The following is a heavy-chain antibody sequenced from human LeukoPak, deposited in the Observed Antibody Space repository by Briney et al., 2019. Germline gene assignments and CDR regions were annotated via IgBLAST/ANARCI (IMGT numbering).Heavy chain of an antibody. Sequence: PGGSLRLSCAASGFTFSSYEMNWVRQAAGKGLEWVSYISSSGNTIYYADSVKGRFTISRDNAKNSLYLQMNSLRAEDTAVYHCARGQLGFCSGGSCSWGQGTLVTVSS. CDR3: ARGQLGFCSGGSCS. D-gene: IGHD2-15*01. V-gene: IGHV3-48*03. CDR1: GFTFSSYE. CDR2: ISSSGNTI. J-gene: IGHJ4*02.